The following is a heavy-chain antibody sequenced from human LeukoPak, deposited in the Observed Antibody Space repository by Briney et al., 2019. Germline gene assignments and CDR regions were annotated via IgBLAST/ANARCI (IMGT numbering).Heavy chain of an antibody. J-gene: IGHJ4*02. CDR3: ARMKVIKTAVWDY. CDR2: INSSGST. Sequence: SETLSLTCGVSGGSLFGYYWTWVRQSPGKGLEWIGEINSSGSTTYNSTLKSRATISIDTSANQFSLELTSVTAADTAVYYRARMKVIKTAVWDYWGQGTLVTVSS. V-gene: IGHV4-34*01. CDR1: GGSLFGYY. D-gene: IGHD2-21*01.